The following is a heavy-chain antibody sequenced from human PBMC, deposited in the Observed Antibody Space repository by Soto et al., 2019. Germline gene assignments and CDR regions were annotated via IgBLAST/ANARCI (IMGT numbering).Heavy chain of an antibody. V-gene: IGHV3-48*02. CDR3: ARDGYCVSTTCYFLPDV. D-gene: IGHD2-2*03. J-gene: IGHJ6*02. Sequence: PGGSLRLSCVVSGFTYSIYAMNWVRQAPGKGLEWVSGISSSSSTIYYADSVKGRFTISRDNAKNSLYLQMNSLRDEDTAVYYCARDGYCVSTTCYFLPDVWGPGTTVTVSS. CDR2: ISSSSSTI. CDR1: GFTYSIYA.